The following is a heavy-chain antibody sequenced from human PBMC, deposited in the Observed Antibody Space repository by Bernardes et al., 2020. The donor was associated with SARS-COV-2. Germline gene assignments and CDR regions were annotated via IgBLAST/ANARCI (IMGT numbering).Heavy chain of an antibody. CDR2: IDPNSGGT. CDR1: GYAFSAFY. Sequence: ASVKVSCKASGYAFSAFYIHWVRQAPGHGPEWMGWIDPNSGGTNYAQNFLGRVTMTRATPINSAFMELSRLRSDDTAVYYCARAPRAYYGMDVWGQGTTVSVSS. J-gene: IGHJ6*02. CDR3: ARAPRAYYGMDV. V-gene: IGHV1-2*02.